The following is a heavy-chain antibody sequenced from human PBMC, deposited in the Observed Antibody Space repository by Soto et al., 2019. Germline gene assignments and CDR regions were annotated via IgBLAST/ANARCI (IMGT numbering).Heavy chain of an antibody. CDR3: ARVAITLVRGVSFYYYYGMDV. CDR1: GYTFTRYG. D-gene: IGHD3-10*01. CDR2: ISGYNGDT. Sequence: ASVKVSCKASGYTFTRYGISWVRQAPGQGLEWMGWISGYNGDTTYAQKFQGRVTMTTDTSTSTAYMELRSLRSDDTAVYYCARVAITLVRGVSFYYYYGMDVWGQGTTVTVSS. V-gene: IGHV1-18*01. J-gene: IGHJ6*02.